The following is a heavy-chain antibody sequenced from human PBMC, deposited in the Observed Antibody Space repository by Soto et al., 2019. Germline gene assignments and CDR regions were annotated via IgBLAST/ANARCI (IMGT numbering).Heavy chain of an antibody. CDR3: ARAMAVPPAMRGDYYYYGMDV. J-gene: IGHJ6*02. Sequence: SETLSLTCTVSGGSISSYYWSWIRQPPGKGLEWIGYIYYSGSTNYNPSLKSRVTISVDTSKNQFSLKLSSVTAADTAVYYCARAMAVPPAMRGDYYYYGMDVWGQGTTVTVSS. D-gene: IGHD2-2*01. V-gene: IGHV4-59*08. CDR1: GGSISSYY. CDR2: IYYSGST.